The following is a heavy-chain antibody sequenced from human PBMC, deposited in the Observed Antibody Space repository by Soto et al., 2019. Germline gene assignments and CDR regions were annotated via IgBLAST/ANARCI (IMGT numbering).Heavy chain of an antibody. CDR2: IYYDGSKS. Sequence: PGGSLRLSCAASGCSFSNYGMHWVRQAPGRGLEWVAVIYYDGSKSFSADSVKGRFTISRDNSRNTLYLQMDSLRAEDTAVYYCVRNYNQLEAGDAFDIWGQGTAVTVSS. CDR1: GCSFSNYG. V-gene: IGHV3-30*19. J-gene: IGHJ3*02. CDR3: VRNYNQLEAGDAFDI. D-gene: IGHD3-10*01.